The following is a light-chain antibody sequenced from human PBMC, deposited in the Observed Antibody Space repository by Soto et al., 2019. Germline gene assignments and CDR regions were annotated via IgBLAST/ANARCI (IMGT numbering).Light chain of an antibody. V-gene: IGKV3-15*01. CDR1: QSVSNN. CDR3: QQYNDWPTFT. CDR2: AAS. Sequence: EILLTQSPGTLSLSPGERATLSCWASQSVSNNLAWYQQKPGLAPRLPIYAASTRATGIPARFSGSGSGTEFTLTISSLKSEDSANYYCQQYNDWPTFTFGPGTKVDIK. J-gene: IGKJ3*01.